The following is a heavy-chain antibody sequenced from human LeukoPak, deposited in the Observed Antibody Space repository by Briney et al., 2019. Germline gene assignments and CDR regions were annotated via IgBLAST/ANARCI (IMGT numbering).Heavy chain of an antibody. V-gene: IGHV4-38-2*02. D-gene: IGHD4-17*01. CDR2: INHSWST. CDR3: ARAPGTTFDY. Sequence: SATLSLPCTVSGYSISNNFYWAWIRQSPGKGLEWIVSINHSWSTYYNPSLKSRVTISVDTSENQFSLKLTSVTAADTAVYYCARAPGTTFDYWGHGNMVTVSS. J-gene: IGHJ4*01. CDR1: GYSISNNFY.